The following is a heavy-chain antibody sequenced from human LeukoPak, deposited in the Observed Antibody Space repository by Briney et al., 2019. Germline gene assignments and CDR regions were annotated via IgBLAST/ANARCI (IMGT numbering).Heavy chain of an antibody. D-gene: IGHD6-19*01. J-gene: IGHJ4*02. CDR2: IDGRGSNT. CDR1: GFTFSNHA. Sequence: PGGSLRLSCAASGFTFSNHAMSWVRQAPGKGLEWVSTIDGRGSNTFYADSVKGRFTISGDNSKNTLYLQMNSLRAEDSAVHYCAIGGSFSSGWAYAYWGQGMLVTVSS. CDR3: AIGGSFSSGWAYAY. V-gene: IGHV3-23*01.